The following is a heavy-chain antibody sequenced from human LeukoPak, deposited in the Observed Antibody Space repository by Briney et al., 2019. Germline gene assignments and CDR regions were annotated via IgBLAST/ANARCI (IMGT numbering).Heavy chain of an antibody. D-gene: IGHD3-3*01. Sequence: GGSLRLSCVASGFTFSNHAMSWVRQAPGKGLEWVSLIGTTDTHYADSVKGRFTIPRDNSKNTLYLQINNLRADDTAVYYCTKDGVAGNGLYDWFDHWGQGTPVTVSS. CDR2: IGTTDT. CDR3: TKDGVAGNGLYDWFDH. CDR1: GFTFSNHA. J-gene: IGHJ5*02. V-gene: IGHV3-23*01.